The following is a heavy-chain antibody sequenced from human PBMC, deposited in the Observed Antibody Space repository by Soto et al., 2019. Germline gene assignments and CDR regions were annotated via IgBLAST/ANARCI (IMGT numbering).Heavy chain of an antibody. Sequence: SVKVSCKASGGTFSSYAITWVRQAPGQGLEWMGGIIPIFGTADYAQKFQGRVTITADESTSTAYLELSSLRSEDTAVYYCARPSYYYDISGYAFDYWGQGTLVTVSS. D-gene: IGHD3-22*01. CDR3: ARPSYYYDISGYAFDY. V-gene: IGHV1-69*13. J-gene: IGHJ4*02. CDR1: GGTFSSYA. CDR2: IIPIFGTA.